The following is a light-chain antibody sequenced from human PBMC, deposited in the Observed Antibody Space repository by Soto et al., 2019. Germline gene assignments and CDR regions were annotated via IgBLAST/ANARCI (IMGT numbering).Light chain of an antibody. CDR2: GSS. Sequence: EVVLTQSPGTLSLSPGERATLSCRASQTVSNNYLAWYQQKPGQAPRLLIFGSSDRPTGIPDRFSGSGSGTHFTLTISRLEPEDFAVYYCQQYGSSPPYTFGQGTKLEIK. J-gene: IGKJ2*01. V-gene: IGKV3-20*01. CDR3: QQYGSSPPYT. CDR1: QTVSNNY.